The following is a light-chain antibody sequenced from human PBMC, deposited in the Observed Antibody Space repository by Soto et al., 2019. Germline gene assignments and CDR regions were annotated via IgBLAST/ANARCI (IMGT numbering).Light chain of an antibody. CDR3: QVWDSSSDQVV. CDR1: KIRTKS. CDR2: DDR. Sequence: SYVLTQPPSVSVAPGQTARLTCGGIKIRTKSVHWNQLKPGQAPVLGLYDDRDRPSGIPERFSGSNSGNTATLTISRVEAGDEADYYCQVWDSSSDQVVFGGGTKLTVL. J-gene: IGLJ2*01. V-gene: IGLV3-21*02.